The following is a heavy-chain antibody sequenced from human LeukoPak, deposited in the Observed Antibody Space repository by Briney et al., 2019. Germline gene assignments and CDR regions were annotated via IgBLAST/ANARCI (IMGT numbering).Heavy chain of an antibody. CDR2: IYYSGST. J-gene: IGHJ4*02. V-gene: IGHV4-39*01. CDR3: ARLGYDILTVDY. CDR1: GGSISSSSYY. D-gene: IGHD3-9*01. Sequence: PSETLSLTCTVSGGSISSSSYYWGWIRQPPRKGLEWIGSIYYSGSTYYNPSLKSRVTISVDTSKNQFSLKLSSVTAADTAVYYCARLGYDILTVDYWGQGTLVTVSS.